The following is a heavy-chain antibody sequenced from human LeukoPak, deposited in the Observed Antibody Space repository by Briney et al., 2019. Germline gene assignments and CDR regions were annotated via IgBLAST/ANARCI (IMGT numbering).Heavy chain of an antibody. J-gene: IGHJ5*02. V-gene: IGHV5-51*01. CDR1: GYSFTSYW. D-gene: IGHD3-10*01. CDR3: ARYGSGSYAENWFDP. Sequence: GESLKISCKGSGYSFTSYWTGWVRQMPGKGLEWMGIIYTGDSDTRCSPSFQGQVTVSADKSISTAYLQWSSLKASDTAMYYCARYGSGSYAENWFDPWGQGTLVTVSS. CDR2: IYTGDSDT.